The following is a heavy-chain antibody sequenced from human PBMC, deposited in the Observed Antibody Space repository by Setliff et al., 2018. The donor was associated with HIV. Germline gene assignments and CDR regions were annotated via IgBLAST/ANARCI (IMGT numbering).Heavy chain of an antibody. D-gene: IGHD3-3*01. CDR2: INVDSGNT. CDR3: ARDGYYNSWSGYGYYYYYMDV. V-gene: IGHV1-3*03. J-gene: IGHJ6*03. Sequence: ASVKVSCKASGFTFTNYAIHWVRQAPGQRLEWMGWINVDSGNTKYLQDLQGRVTITKDRSASTAYMEVSSLRSEDTAVYYCARDGYYNSWSGYGYYYYYMDVWGKGTTVTVSS. CDR1: GFTFTNYA.